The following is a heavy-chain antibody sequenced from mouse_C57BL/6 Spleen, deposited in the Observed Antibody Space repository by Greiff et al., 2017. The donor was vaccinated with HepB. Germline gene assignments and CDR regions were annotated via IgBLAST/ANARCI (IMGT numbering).Heavy chain of an antibody. CDR1: GYSFTGYY. D-gene: IGHD2-10*01. CDR2: INPSTGGT. V-gene: IGHV1-42*01. Sequence: EVQLQQSGPELVKPGASVKISCKASGYSFTGYYMNWVKQSPEKSLECIGEINPSTGGTTYNQKFKAKATLTVDKSSSTAYMQLKSLTSEDSAVYYCARVSYYGNYFDYWGQGTTLTVSS. CDR3: ARVSYYGNYFDY. J-gene: IGHJ2*01.